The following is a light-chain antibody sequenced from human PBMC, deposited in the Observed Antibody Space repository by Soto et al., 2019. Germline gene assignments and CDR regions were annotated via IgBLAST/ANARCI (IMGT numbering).Light chain of an antibody. CDR1: QSVTRY. J-gene: IGKJ5*01. CDR3: QQRSNWPPT. V-gene: IGKV3-11*01. CDR2: DAS. Sequence: EIVLTQSPATLSLSPGERATLSCRASQSVTRYLAWYQQKPGQAPRFLIYDASSRATGIPDRFSGSGSGTDFTLTISSLEPEDFAVYYCQQRSNWPPTFGQGTRLEIK.